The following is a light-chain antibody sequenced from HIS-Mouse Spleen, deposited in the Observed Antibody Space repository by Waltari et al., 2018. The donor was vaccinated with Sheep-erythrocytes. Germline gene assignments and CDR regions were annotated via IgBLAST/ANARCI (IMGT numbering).Light chain of an antibody. CDR1: SSDVWRHNL. CDR2: EGS. Sequence: QSALTQPASVSGSPGQSITISCTGTSSDVWRHNLVSWYQQHPGKAPKLMIYEGSKRPSGVSNRFSGSKSGNTASLTISGLQAEDEADYYCCSYAGSSTPWVFGGGTKLTVL. J-gene: IGLJ3*02. V-gene: IGLV2-23*01. CDR3: CSYAGSSTPWV.